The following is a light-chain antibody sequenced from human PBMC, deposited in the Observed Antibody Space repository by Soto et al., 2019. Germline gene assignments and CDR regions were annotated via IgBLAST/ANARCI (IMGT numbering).Light chain of an antibody. J-gene: IGKJ4*01. CDR3: QQFNKWPLT. V-gene: IGKV3-15*01. CDR2: DAY. CDR1: QSTYNN. Sequence: EIVMTQSPANLSVSSGGRPTLSGRSSQSTYNNVACYQQRPGQAPSLLIYDAYTRATSVTARFSGSGYGTDFTLSISGLQPADRAVYYCQQFNKWPLTFGEGTKVDNK.